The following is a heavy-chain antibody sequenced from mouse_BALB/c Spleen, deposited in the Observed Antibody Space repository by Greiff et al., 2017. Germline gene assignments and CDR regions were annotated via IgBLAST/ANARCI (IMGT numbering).Heavy chain of an antibody. CDR3: ARFSTRVAACCFDY. Sequence: QVQLKQSGAGLVRPGSSVKISCNASGYAFSSYWMNWVKQRRGQGLVGMGQIYPGDGDTNYNGKFKGKATLTADKSSSTAYMQLSRLTSEDSADYSCARFSTRVAACCFDYWGQGTTLTVSA. D-gene: IGHD1-1*01. J-gene: IGHJ2*01. V-gene: IGHV1-80*01. CDR2: IYPGDGDT. CDR1: GYAFSSYW.